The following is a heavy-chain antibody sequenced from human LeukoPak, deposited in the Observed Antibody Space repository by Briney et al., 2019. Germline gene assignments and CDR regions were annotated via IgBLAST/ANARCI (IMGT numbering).Heavy chain of an antibody. V-gene: IGHV4-59*01. CDR3: ARASKGYSSSLDY. CDR1: GGSISSYY. CDR2: IYYSGST. D-gene: IGHD6-6*01. Sequence: SETLSLTCTVSGGSISSYYWSWIRQPPGKGLEWIGYIYYSGSTNYNPSLKSRVTISVDTSKNQLSLKLSSVTAADTAVYYCARASKGYSSSLDYWGQGTLVTVSS. J-gene: IGHJ4*02.